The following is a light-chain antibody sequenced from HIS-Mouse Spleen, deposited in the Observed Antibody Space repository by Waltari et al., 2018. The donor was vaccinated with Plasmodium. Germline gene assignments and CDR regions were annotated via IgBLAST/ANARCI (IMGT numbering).Light chain of an antibody. CDR2: GAA. CDR1: QSVSSN. CDR3: QQYNNWPFT. V-gene: IGKV3-15*01. J-gene: IGKJ3*01. Sequence: EIVMTQSPATLSVSPGERATLSCRASQSVSSNLAWYQQKPGQSPRRLIYGAATRATGIPARFSGSGSGTEFTLTISSLQSEDFAVDYCQQYNNWPFTFGPGTKVDIK.